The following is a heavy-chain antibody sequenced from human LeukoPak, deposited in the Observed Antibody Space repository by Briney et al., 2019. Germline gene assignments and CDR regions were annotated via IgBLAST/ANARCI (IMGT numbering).Heavy chain of an antibody. J-gene: IGHJ4*02. CDR1: GYSFSTHW. V-gene: IGHV5-51*01. CDR2: IYPADSDT. CDR3: ARLRRECDLLSGFSY. D-gene: IGHD3-3*01. Sequence: GESLKISCEASGYSFSTHWIAWVRHMPGKGLEWMGLIYPADSDTRYSPSFQGQVTISADKSLSTAFLQWSSLTASDTAIYYCARLRRECDLLSGFSYWGQGTLVSVSS.